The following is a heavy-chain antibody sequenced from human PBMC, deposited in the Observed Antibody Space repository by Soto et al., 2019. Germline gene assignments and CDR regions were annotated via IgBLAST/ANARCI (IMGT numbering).Heavy chain of an antibody. V-gene: IGHV4-30-2*01. J-gene: IGHJ6*02. CDR2: IYHSGST. CDR1: GGSISSGCYS. D-gene: IGHD1-26*01. CDR3: ARVKGHSGYNYGMDV. Sequence: TLSLTIAVSGGSISSGCYSWSWIRQPPGKGLEWIGYIYHSGSTYYNPSLKSRVTISVDRSKNQFSLKLSSVTAADTAVYYCARVKGHSGYNYGMDVWGQGTTVTVSS.